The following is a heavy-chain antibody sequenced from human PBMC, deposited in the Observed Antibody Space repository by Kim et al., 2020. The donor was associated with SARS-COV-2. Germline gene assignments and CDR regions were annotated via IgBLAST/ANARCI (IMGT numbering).Heavy chain of an antibody. D-gene: IGHD3-9*01. V-gene: IGHV4-34*01. CDR2: INHSGST. CDR3: ASGGGRYFDWLFR. J-gene: IGHJ5*02. CDR1: GGSFSGYY. Sequence: SETLSLTCAVYGGSFSGYYWSWIRQPPGKGLEWIGEINHSGSTNYNPSLKSRVTISVDTSKNQFSLKLSSVTAADTAVYYCASGGGRYFDWLFRWGQGTLVTVSS.